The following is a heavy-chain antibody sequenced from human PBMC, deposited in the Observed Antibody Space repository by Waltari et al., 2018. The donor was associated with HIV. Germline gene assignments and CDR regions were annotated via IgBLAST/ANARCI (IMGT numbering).Heavy chain of an antibody. V-gene: IGHV4-39*07. D-gene: IGHD5-18*01. CDR2: IYYSGST. J-gene: IGHJ6*02. CDR1: GGSISSSSYY. Sequence: QLQLQESGPGLVKPSETLSLTCTVSGGSISSSSYYWGWIRQPPGKGLEWIGSIYYSGSTYYNPSLKSRVTISVDTSKNQFSLKLSSVTAADTAVYYCASPLRGSYGVWGMDVWGQGTTVTVSS. CDR3: ASPLRGSYGVWGMDV.